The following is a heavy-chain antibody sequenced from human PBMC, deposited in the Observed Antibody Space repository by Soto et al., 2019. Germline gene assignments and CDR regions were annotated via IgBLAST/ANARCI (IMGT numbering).Heavy chain of an antibody. Sequence: EVQLLESGGGLVQPGGSLRLSCVASRFSFSSYEMSWVRQAAGKGLEWDSRVSLTGDRTNYAGSVKGRFTVSRDNFKNTLYLEMDSLRPEDTAIYYCARGGGYCTPTSCAIDSWGRGTPVTVSS. D-gene: IGHD2-8*01. CDR1: RFSFSSYE. V-gene: IGHV3-23*01. CDR2: VSLTGDRT. CDR3: ARGGGYCTPTSCAIDS. J-gene: IGHJ4*02.